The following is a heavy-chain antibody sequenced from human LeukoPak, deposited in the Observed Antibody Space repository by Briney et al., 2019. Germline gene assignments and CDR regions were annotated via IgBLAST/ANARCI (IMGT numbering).Heavy chain of an antibody. D-gene: IGHD2-15*01. CDR3: AREEDCSGGICYLGNAFDI. CDR2: IYYSQST. CDR1: GGSITSYY. Sequence: ETLSLTCTVSGGSITSYYWSWIRQPPGKGLELIGYIYYSQSTNYNPSLRSRVAISVDTSKKQFSLKLSSVTAADTAVYYCAREEDCSGGICYLGNAFDIWGQGTMVTVSS. V-gene: IGHV4-59*01. J-gene: IGHJ3*02.